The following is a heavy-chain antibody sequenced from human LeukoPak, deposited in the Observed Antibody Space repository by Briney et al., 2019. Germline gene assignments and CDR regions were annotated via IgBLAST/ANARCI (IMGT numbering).Heavy chain of an antibody. CDR2: LHYSGST. CDR1: GGSINNYY. CDR3: ARYEAGGSAPDS. V-gene: IGHV4-59*01. D-gene: IGHD2-15*01. J-gene: IGHJ4*02. Sequence: PSETLSLTCTVSGGSINNYYWSWIRQPPGKGLDWIGYLHYSGSTSYNPSLKSRVTISVDTSKNQFSLKLSSVTAADTAVYYCARYEAGGSAPDSWGQGTLVTVSS.